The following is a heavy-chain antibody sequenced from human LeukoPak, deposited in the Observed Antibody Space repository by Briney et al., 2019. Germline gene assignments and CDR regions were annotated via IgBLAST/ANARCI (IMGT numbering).Heavy chain of an antibody. CDR3: ARESYGSGTFTDY. Sequence: SETLSLTCTVSGGSISSSSYYWGWIRQPPGKGLEWIGSIYYSGSTYYNPSLKSRISISVDTSKNQFSLKLSSVTAADTAVYYCARESYGSGTFTDYWGQGTLVTVSS. CDR2: IYYSGST. J-gene: IGHJ4*02. D-gene: IGHD3-10*01. V-gene: IGHV4-39*07. CDR1: GGSISSSSYY.